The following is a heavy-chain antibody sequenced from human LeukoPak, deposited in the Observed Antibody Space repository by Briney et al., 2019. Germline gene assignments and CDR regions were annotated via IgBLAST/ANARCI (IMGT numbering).Heavy chain of an antibody. CDR3: ARDPYSSTWSYGMDV. Sequence: RGSLRLSCAASGFIFSSYWMSWVRQAPGKGLEWVANIKQDGSEEVYVDSVKGRFTISRDNAKNSLFLQMNTLRAEDTAVYYCARDPYSSTWSYGMDVWGQGTTVTVS. V-gene: IGHV3-7*05. J-gene: IGHJ6*02. CDR2: IKQDGSEE. D-gene: IGHD6-6*01. CDR1: GFIFSSYW.